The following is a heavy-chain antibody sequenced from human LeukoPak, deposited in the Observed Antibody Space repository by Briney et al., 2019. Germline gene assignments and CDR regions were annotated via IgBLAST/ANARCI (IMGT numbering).Heavy chain of an antibody. CDR3: ARDSGYYDSSGSYYFDY. CDR1: RFTFSSYA. J-gene: IGHJ4*02. V-gene: IGHV3-30*04. D-gene: IGHD3-22*01. CDR2: ISYDGSNK. Sequence: GRSLRLSCAASRFTFSSYAMHWVRQAPGKGLEWVAVISYDGSNKYYADSVKGRFTISRDNSKNTLYLQMNSLRAEDTAVYYCARDSGYYDSSGSYYFDYWGQGTLVTVSS.